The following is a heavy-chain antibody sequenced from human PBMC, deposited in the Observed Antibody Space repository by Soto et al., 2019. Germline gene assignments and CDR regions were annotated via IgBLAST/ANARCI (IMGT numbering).Heavy chain of an antibody. Sequence: QVQLVESGGGVVQPGRSLRLSCAASGFTFSTYGMHWVRQAPGKGLEWVAVIWYDASNKYYADSVKGRFTISRDNSTKRLYLQMSSLRADDMAVYYCAREDWVGLGELPGYYMDVWGQGTTVTVSS. CDR2: IWYDASNK. CDR1: GFTFSTYG. D-gene: IGHD1-26*01. CDR3: AREDWVGLGELPGYYMDV. J-gene: IGHJ6*03. V-gene: IGHV3-33*01.